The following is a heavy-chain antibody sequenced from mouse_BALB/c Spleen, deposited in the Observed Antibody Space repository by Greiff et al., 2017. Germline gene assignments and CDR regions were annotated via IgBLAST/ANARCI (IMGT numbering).Heavy chain of an antibody. CDR3: ARSFSPYWYFDV. CDR1: GFTFSSFG. Sequence: DVHLVESGGGLVQPGGSRKLSCAASGFTFSSFGMHWVRQAPEKGLEWVAYISSGSSTIYYADTVKGRFTISRDNPKNTLFLQMTSLRSEDTAMYYCARSFSPYWYFDVWGAGTTVTVSS. V-gene: IGHV5-17*02. D-gene: IGHD6-1*01. CDR2: ISSGSSTI. J-gene: IGHJ1*01.